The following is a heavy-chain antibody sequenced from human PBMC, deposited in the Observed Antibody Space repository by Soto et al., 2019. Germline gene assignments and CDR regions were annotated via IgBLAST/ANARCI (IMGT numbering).Heavy chain of an antibody. CDR3: AKDWVTTGIGGWFDS. J-gene: IGHJ5*01. Sequence: EVQLLESGGGLVQPGGSLRVSCAVAGFNFRSHAMSWVRQAPGKGLEWVSGISGHAGATYYTDSVKGRFTISRDNSKNTLLLQMNSLRAEDTAIYYCAKDWVTTGIGGWFDSWGQGTLVSVSS. V-gene: IGHV3-23*01. CDR1: GFNFRSHA. CDR2: ISGHAGAT. D-gene: IGHD1-1*01.